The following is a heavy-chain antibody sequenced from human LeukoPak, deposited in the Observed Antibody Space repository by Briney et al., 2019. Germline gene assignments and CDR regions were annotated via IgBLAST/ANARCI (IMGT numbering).Heavy chain of an antibody. CDR2: IYYSGST. Sequence: SETLSLTCTVSGGSISSSSYYWGWIRQPPGKGLEWIGSIYYSGSTYYNPSLKSRVTISVDTSKNQFSLKLSSVTAADTAVYYCARRVQTGDSAPDYWGQGTLVTVSS. D-gene: IGHD7-27*01. CDR1: GGSISSSSYY. J-gene: IGHJ4*02. V-gene: IGHV4-39*01. CDR3: ARRVQTGDSAPDY.